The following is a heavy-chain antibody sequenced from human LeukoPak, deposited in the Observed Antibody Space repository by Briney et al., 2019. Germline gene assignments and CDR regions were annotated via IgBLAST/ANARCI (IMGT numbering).Heavy chain of an antibody. CDR1: GFTFSSYG. V-gene: IGHV3-30*03. D-gene: IGHD6-6*01. J-gene: IGHJ6*02. Sequence: PGRSLRLSCAASGFTFSSYGMHWVRQAPGKGLEWVAVISYDGSNKYYADSVKGRFTISRDNSKNTLYLQMNSLRAEDTAVYYCASGKEYSSSSGYYYYYYGMDVWGQGTTVTVSS. CDR3: ASGKEYSSSSGYYYYYYGMDV. CDR2: ISYDGSNK.